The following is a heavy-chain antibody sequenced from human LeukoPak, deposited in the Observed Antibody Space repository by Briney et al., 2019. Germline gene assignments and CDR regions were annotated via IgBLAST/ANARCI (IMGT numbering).Heavy chain of an antibody. Sequence: SGGSLRLSCAASGFTFSSYAMSWVRQAPGKGLEWVSVISGSGSRTSYADSVKGRFTVSRDNSKNTLYLHMNSLGAEDTAVYYCVRNWGIDYWGQGTLVTVSS. CDR1: GFTFSSYA. CDR3: VRNWGIDY. V-gene: IGHV3-23*01. J-gene: IGHJ4*02. D-gene: IGHD3-16*01. CDR2: ISGSGSRT.